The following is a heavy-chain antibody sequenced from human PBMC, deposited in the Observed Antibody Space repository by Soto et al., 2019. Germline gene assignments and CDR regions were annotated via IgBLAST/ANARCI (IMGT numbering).Heavy chain of an antibody. CDR3: AREKTGLRGLDS. Sequence: QVRLVESGGGLVKPGGSLRVSCTVSGFTFTDYYMSWIRQAPGKGLEWVSYISGSSVYTNYADFVEGRFTISRDNAKNSLYLQMNSLRAEDTAIYYCAREKTGLRGLDSWGQGTLVTVSS. V-gene: IGHV3-11*05. J-gene: IGHJ4*02. CDR2: ISGSSVYT. CDR1: GFTFTDYY.